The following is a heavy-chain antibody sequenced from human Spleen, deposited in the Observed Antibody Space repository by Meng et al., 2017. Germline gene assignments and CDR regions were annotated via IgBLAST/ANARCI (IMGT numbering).Heavy chain of an antibody. CDR2: IGHSGFT. V-gene: IGHV4-39*01. CDR1: GGSISTRGYY. D-gene: IGHD6-19*01. Sequence: QPQLQESGPGLVRPSEALSLTCSVSGGSISTRGYYWGWIRQPPGKGLEWIGSIGHSGFTYYTPSLKSRATVSIDTSKSQFSLQLSSVTAADTAVYYCVRSSAWVRTGFDPWGQGTLVTVSS. CDR3: VRSSAWVRTGFDP. J-gene: IGHJ5*02.